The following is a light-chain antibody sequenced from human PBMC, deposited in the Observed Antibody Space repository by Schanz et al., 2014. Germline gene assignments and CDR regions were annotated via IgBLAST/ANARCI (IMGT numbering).Light chain of an antibody. V-gene: IGKV3-11*01. Sequence: EIVLTQCPATLSVSPGERATLSCRASQSVSSNLAWYQQKPGQTPRLLIYDVSNRASGTPARFSGSGSGTDFTLTISSLEPEDFAVYYCQQYNNWPPWTFGQGTKVEIK. J-gene: IGKJ1*01. CDR1: QSVSSN. CDR3: QQYNNWPPWT. CDR2: DVS.